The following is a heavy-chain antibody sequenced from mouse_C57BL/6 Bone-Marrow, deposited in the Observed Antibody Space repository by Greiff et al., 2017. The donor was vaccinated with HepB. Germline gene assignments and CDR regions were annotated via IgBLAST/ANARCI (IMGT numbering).Heavy chain of an antibody. CDR3: ARGYYWYFDV. Sequence: QVQLQQPGAELVRPGSSVKLSCKASGYTFTSYWMDWVKQRPGQGLEWIGNIYPSDSETRYNQKFKDKATLTVDKSSSTAYMQLSSLTSEDSAVYYCARGYYWYFDVWGTGTTVTVSS. CDR1: GYTFTSYW. CDR2: IYPSDSET. J-gene: IGHJ1*03. V-gene: IGHV1-61*01.